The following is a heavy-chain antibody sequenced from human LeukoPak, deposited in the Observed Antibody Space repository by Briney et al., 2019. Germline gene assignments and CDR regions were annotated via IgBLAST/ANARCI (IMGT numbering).Heavy chain of an antibody. V-gene: IGHV3-48*02. J-gene: IGHJ4*02. CDR1: GFTFSNYN. D-gene: IGHD3-10*01. CDR2: ISSSSSSM. CDR3: ARVLDTSGSYPLGY. Sequence: GGSLRLSCAASGFTFSNYNMNWVRQAPGKGLEWVSYISSSSSSMYYADSVKGRFTISRDNAKNSLYLQMNSLREEDTAVYYCARVLDTSGSYPLGYWGQGTLVTVSS.